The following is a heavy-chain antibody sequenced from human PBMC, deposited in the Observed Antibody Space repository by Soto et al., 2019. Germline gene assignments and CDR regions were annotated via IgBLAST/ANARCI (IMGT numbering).Heavy chain of an antibody. CDR1: GGSISSGNYH. CDR2: IYYSGNS. V-gene: IGHV4-30-4*01. J-gene: IGHJ5*02. Sequence: LSLTCTVSGGSISSGNYHWSWVRQPPGKGLEGIGYIYYSGNSYYNPSLRSRLTISIDTSKNQFSLKLSSVTAADTAFYYCAREYYDSSDSDGWFDPWGQGTLVTVSS. D-gene: IGHD3-22*01. CDR3: AREYYDSSDSDGWFDP.